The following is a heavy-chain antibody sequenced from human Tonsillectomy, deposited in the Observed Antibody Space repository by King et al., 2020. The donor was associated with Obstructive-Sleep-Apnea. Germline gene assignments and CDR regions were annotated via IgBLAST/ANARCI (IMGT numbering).Heavy chain of an antibody. J-gene: IGHJ2*01. V-gene: IGHV4-4*02. CDR3: ARNGSPGGWYFDL. D-gene: IGHD3-16*01. Sequence: QLQESGPGLVKPSGTLSLTCAVSGGSISSSNWWSWVRQPPGKGLEWIGEIYHSGRTNYNPSLKSRVTISVDKSKNQFSLKLNAVTAADTAVYYCARNGSPGGWYFDLWGRGTLVTVSS. CDR1: GGSISSSNW. CDR2: IYHSGRT.